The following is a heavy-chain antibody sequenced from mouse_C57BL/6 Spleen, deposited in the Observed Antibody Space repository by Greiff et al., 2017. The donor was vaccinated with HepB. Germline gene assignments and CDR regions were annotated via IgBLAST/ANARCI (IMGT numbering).Heavy chain of an antibody. CDR2: IYPGDGDT. CDR1: GYAFSSSW. D-gene: IGHD1-1*01. V-gene: IGHV1-82*01. Sequence: VHLVESGPELVKPGASVKISCKASGYAFSSSWMNWVKQRPGKGLEWIGRIYPGDGDTNYNGKFKGKATLTADKSSSTAYMQLSSLTSEDSAVYFCARSDYYGSSYVRYFDYWGQGTTLTVSS. J-gene: IGHJ2*01. CDR3: ARSDYYGSSYVRYFDY.